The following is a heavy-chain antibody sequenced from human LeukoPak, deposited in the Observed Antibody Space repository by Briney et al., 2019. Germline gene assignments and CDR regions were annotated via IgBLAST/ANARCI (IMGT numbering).Heavy chain of an antibody. J-gene: IGHJ4*02. D-gene: IGHD3-10*01. CDR3: ARGAGWFGGLLYYFDY. CDR1: GFTFSSYA. Sequence: PGGSLRLSCAASGFTFSSYAMHWVRQAPGKGLEWVAVISYDGSNKYYADSVKGRFTISRDNSKNTLYLQMNSLRAEDTAVYYCARGAGWFGGLLYYFDYWGQGTLVTVSS. V-gene: IGHV3-30*04. CDR2: ISYDGSNK.